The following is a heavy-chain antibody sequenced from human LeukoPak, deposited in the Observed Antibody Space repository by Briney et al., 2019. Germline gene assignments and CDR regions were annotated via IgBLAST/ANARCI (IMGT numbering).Heavy chain of an antibody. CDR1: GGSISSYY. J-gene: IGHJ3*02. CDR3: ARDGNYGSYSAFDI. V-gene: IGHV4-4*07. D-gene: IGHD1-26*01. Sequence: SETLSLTCTVSGGSISSYYWSWIRQPAGKGLEWIGRIYTSGSTNYNPSLKSRVTMSVDTSKNQFSLKLSSVTAADTAVYYYARDGNYGSYSAFDIWGQGTMVTVSS. CDR2: IYTSGST.